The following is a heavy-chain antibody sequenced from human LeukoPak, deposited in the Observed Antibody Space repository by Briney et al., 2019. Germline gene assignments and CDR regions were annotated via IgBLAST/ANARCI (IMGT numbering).Heavy chain of an antibody. CDR1: GFTFSSYA. CDR3: AKDGKSKEQWFDGSDY. CDR2: ISGSGGST. V-gene: IGHV3-23*01. D-gene: IGHD6-19*01. Sequence: GGSLGLSCAASGFTFSSYAMSWVRQAPGKGLEWVSAISGSGGSTYYADSVKGRFTISRDNSKNTLYLQMNSLRAEDTAVYYCAKDGKSKEQWFDGSDYWGQGTLVTVSS. J-gene: IGHJ4*02.